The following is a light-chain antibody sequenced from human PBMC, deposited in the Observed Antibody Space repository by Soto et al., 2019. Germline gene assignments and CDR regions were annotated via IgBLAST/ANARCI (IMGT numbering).Light chain of an antibody. CDR1: QHITND. CDR3: LHHNGYPPA. CDR2: LAS. Sequence: DIQMTQSPSSLSASVGDTVTITCRASQHITNDCAWYQQKAGRAPKCLILLASRLQTGVPSRFSGSGSETEFTLTISSLQPEDFATYYCLHHNGYPPAFGQGTKVEIK. V-gene: IGKV1-17*01. J-gene: IGKJ2*01.